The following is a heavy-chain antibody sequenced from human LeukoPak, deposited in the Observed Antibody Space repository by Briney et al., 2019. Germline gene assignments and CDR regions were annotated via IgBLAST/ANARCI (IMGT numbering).Heavy chain of an antibody. Sequence: GGSLRLSCVATGFTFTKHWMSWVRQSRGKGLECVAKIREDGSEKYYVDSVKGRFTISRDNAKNSLYLQMNSLRAEDTALYYCARDPGGYGSGSYSDYWGQGTLVTVSS. D-gene: IGHD3-10*01. V-gene: IGHV3-7*01. CDR2: IREDGSEK. CDR1: GFTFTKHW. CDR3: ARDPGGYGSGSYSDY. J-gene: IGHJ4*02.